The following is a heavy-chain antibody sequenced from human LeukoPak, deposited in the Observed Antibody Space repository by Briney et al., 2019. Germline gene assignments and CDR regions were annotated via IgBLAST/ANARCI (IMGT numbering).Heavy chain of an antibody. J-gene: IGHJ4*02. D-gene: IGHD6-25*01. V-gene: IGHV4-59*08. CDR2: IYYSGST. Sequence: SETLTLTCTVSGGSLSSYYWSWIRQPPGKGLEWIAYIYYSGSTKYNPSLKSRVTISLDRSKNQFSLRLSSVPATDTAVYYCARHERRYVSAYFDSWGPGTLVTVSS. CDR1: GGSLSSYY. CDR3: ARHERRYVSAYFDS.